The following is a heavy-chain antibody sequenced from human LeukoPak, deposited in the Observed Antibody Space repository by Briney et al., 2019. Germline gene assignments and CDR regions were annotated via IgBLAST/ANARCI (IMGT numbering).Heavy chain of an antibody. CDR2: ISAYNGNT. J-gene: IGHJ4*02. CDR3: ARDLDSSGLLHPSGPPTYYFDY. V-gene: IGHV1-18*01. D-gene: IGHD3-22*01. CDR1: GYTFTSYG. Sequence: ASVKVSCKASGYTFTSYGISWVRQAPGQGLERMGWISAYNGNTNYAQKLQGRVTMTTDTSTSTVYMELSSLRSEDTAVYYCARDLDSSGLLHPSGPPTYYFDYWGQGTLVTVSS.